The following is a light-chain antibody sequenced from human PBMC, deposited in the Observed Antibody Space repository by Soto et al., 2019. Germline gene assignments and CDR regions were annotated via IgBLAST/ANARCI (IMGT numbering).Light chain of an antibody. Sequence: EIVLTQSPGTLSLSPGERATLSCRASQSVSSSYLAWFQQKPGQAPRLLIYGASYRYTGIPDRFSGSGSGTDFTLTISRLEPEDFAVYYCQQYGSSSYTFGQGTRLEIK. J-gene: IGKJ2*01. CDR2: GAS. CDR3: QQYGSSSYT. CDR1: QSVSSSY. V-gene: IGKV3-20*01.